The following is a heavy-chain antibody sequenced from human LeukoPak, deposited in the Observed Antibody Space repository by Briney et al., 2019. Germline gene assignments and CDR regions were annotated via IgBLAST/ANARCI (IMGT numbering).Heavy chain of an antibody. D-gene: IGHD2-2*01. CDR1: GYTFTSYD. CDR3: ARALGRRGGQLLFTRAVYYMDV. Sequence: ASVKVSCKASGYTFTSYDINWVRQATGQGLEWMGWMNPNSSNTGYAQKFQGRVTMTRNTSISTAYMELSSLRSEDTAVYYCARALGRRGGQLLFTRAVYYMDVWGKGTTVTVSS. CDR2: MNPNSSNT. V-gene: IGHV1-8*01. J-gene: IGHJ6*03.